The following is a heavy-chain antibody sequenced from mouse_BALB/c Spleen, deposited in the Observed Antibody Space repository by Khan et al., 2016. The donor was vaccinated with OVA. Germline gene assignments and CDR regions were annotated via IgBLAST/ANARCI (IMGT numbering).Heavy chain of an antibody. D-gene: IGHD1-1*02. V-gene: IGHV1-87*01. CDR1: GYTFTSYC. CDR3: ASGRYDYFDY. Sequence: VQLQQSGAELARPGASVKLSCKASGYTFTSYCMHWVKQRPGQGLEWIGSIYPGNGDTSYTQKFKGKATLTADKSSSTAYMQLSSLASEDSAVYYCASGRYDYFDYWGQGTPVTVSA. CDR2: IYPGNGDT. J-gene: IGHJ2*01.